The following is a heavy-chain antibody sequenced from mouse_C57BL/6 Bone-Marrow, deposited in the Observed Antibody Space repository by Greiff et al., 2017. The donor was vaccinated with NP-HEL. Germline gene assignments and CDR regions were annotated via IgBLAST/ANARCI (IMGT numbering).Heavy chain of an antibody. CDR2: IDPSDSYT. V-gene: IGHV1-50*01. J-gene: IGHJ4*01. CDR1: GYTFTSYW. D-gene: IGHD1-1*01. Sequence: QVQLQQSGAELVKPGASVKLSCKASGYTFTSYWMQWVKQRPGQGLEWIGEIDPSDSYTNYNQKFKGKATLTVDTSSSTAYMQLSSLTSEDSAVYYCARYGYYYAMDYWVQGTSVTVSS. CDR3: ARYGYYYAMDY.